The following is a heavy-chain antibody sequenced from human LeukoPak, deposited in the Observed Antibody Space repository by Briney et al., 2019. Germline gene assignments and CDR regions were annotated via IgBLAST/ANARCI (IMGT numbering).Heavy chain of an antibody. D-gene: IGHD6-13*01. CDR3: ARGYSSSWTRSLDY. CDR2: IYHSGST. CDR1: GGTVRSCNV. V-gene: IGHV4-4*02. Sequence: GSMKLTCAASGGTVRSCNVCGWVRQPPGKGLEWIGEIYHSGSTNYNPSLKSRVTISVDKSKNQFSLKLSSVTAADTAVYYCARGYSSSWTRSLDYWGQGTMVTVS. J-gene: IGHJ4*02.